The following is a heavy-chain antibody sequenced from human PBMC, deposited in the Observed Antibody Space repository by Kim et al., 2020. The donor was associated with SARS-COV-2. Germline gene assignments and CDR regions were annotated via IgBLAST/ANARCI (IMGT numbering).Heavy chain of an antibody. J-gene: IGHJ3*02. V-gene: IGHV3-21*01. CDR1: GFTFSSYS. CDR2: ISSSSSYI. D-gene: IGHD4-17*01. Sequence: GGSLRLSCAASGFTFSSYSMNWVRQAPGKGLEWVSSISSSSSYIYYADSVKGRFTISRDNAKNSLYLQMNSLRAEDTAVYYCFYGDNHDAFDIWGQGTMVTVSS. CDR3: FYGDNHDAFDI.